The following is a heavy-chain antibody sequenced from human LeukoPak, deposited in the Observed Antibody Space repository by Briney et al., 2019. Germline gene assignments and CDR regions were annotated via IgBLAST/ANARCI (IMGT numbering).Heavy chain of an antibody. CDR1: GGSISSYY. CDR2: IYYSGST. D-gene: IGHD3-9*01. V-gene: IGHV4-59*01. J-gene: IGHJ4*02. CDR3: ARGVILRYFDWSSCFDY. Sequence: ETLSLTCTVSGGSISSYYWSWIRQPPGKGLEWIGYIYYSGSTNYNPSLKSRVTISVDTSKNQFSLKLSSVTAADTAVYYCARGVILRYFDWSSCFDYWGQGTLVTVSS.